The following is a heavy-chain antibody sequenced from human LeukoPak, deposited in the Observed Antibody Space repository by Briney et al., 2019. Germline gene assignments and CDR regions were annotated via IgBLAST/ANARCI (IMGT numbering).Heavy chain of an antibody. D-gene: IGHD3-10*01. CDR2: TYYRSKWYN. CDR3: AREKYYYGSGSYRGSFDP. J-gene: IGHJ5*02. V-gene: IGHV6-1*01. CDR1: GDSVSSNSAA. Sequence: SQTLSLTCAISGDSVSSNSAAWNWIRQSPSRGLEWLGRTYYRSKWYNDYAVSVKSRITINPDTSKNQFSLQLNSVTPEDTAVHYCAREKYYYGSGSYRGSFDPWGQGTLVTVSS.